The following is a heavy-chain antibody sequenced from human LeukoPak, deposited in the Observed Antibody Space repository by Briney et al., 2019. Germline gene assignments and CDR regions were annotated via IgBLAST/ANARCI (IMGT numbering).Heavy chain of an antibody. CDR2: IWYDGSNK. D-gene: IGHD3-3*01. J-gene: IGHJ6*03. CDR3: AKENTHYDFWSGYYTGYYYYYMDV. V-gene: IGHV3-33*06. Sequence: GGSLRLSCAASGFTFSSYGMHWVRQAPGKGLEWVAVIWYDGSNKYYADSVKGRFTISRDSSKNTLYLQMNSLRAEDTAVYYCAKENTHYDFWSGYYTGYYYYYMDVWGKGTTVTVSS. CDR1: GFTFSSYG.